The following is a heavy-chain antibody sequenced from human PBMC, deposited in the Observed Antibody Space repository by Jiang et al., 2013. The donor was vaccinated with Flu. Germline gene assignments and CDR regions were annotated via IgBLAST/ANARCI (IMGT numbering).Heavy chain of an antibody. D-gene: IGHD5-12*01. V-gene: IGHV3-66*01. CDR2: IYSGGST. J-gene: IGHJ4*02. CDR1: GFTVSSNY. CDR3: ARDLAYGGYVGDY. Sequence: QLLESGGGLVQPGGSLRLSCAASGFTVSSNYMSWVRQAPGKGLEWVSVIYSGGSTYYADSVKGRFTISRDNSKNTLYLQMNSLRAEDTAVYYCARDLAYGGYVGDYWGQGTLVTVSS.